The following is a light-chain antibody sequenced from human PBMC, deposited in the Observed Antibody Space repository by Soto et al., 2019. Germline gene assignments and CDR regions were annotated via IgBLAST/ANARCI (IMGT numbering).Light chain of an antibody. CDR2: GAS. Sequence: EIVLTQSPGTLCLSPGERATLSCRASQSVSSSYLAWYQQKPGQAPRLLIYGASSRATGIPDRFSGSGSGTDFTLTISRLEPEDFAVYYCQYYDNSWATFGQGTKVEIK. V-gene: IGKV3-20*01. J-gene: IGKJ1*01. CDR3: QYYDNSWAT. CDR1: QSVSSSY.